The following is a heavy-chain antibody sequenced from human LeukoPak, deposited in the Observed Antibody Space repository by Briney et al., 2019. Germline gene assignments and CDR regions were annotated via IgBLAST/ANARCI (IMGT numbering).Heavy chain of an antibody. J-gene: IGHJ4*02. V-gene: IGHV3-48*01. Sequence: PGGSLRLSCAASGFTFNGYNMNWVRQAPGKGLEWISYITSSSSSNSYADSVKGRFSISRDNAKNSLYLQMNSLRAEDTAVYYCARAYSNAHFDYWGQGTLVTVSS. D-gene: IGHD6-13*01. CDR3: ARAYSNAHFDY. CDR2: ITSSSSSN. CDR1: GFTFNGYN.